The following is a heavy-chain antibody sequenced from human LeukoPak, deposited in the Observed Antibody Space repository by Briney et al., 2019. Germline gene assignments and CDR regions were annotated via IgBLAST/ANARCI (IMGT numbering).Heavy chain of an antibody. CDR2: INPNSGGT. CDR1: GYTFTGYH. J-gene: IGHJ4*02. D-gene: IGHD3-22*01. V-gene: IGHV1-2*02. CDR3: ARVAPYDSSAKDY. Sequence: ASVKVSCKAYGYTFTGYHMHWVRQAPGQGLEWMGWINPNSGGTNYAQKFQGRVTMTRDTSISTAYMELSRLRSDDTAVYYCARVAPYDSSAKDYWGQGTLVTVSS.